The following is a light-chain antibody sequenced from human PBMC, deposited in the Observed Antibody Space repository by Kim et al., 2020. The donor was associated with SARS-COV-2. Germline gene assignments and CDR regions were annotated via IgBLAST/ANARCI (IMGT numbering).Light chain of an antibody. CDR1: QSLLHSNGYNY. CDR3: MQALQTPRS. V-gene: IGKV2-28*01. J-gene: IGKJ2*03. CDR2: LGS. Sequence: EPASFACRSSQSLLHSNGYNYLDWYLQKPGQSPQLLIYLGSNRASGVPDRFSGSGSGTDFTLQISRVEAEDVGVYFCMQALQTPRSFGQGTKLEI.